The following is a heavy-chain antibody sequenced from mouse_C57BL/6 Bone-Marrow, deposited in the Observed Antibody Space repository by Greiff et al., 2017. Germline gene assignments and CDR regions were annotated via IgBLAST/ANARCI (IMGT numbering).Heavy chain of an antibody. D-gene: IGHD1-1*01. J-gene: IGHJ4*01. CDR3: ARGGTVVATGAMDY. CDR2: ISSGSSTI. V-gene: IGHV5-17*01. CDR1: GFTFSDYG. Sequence: EVKLMESGGGLVKPGGSLKLSCAASGFTFSDYGMHWVRQAPEKGLEWVAYISSGSSTIYYADTVKGRFTISRDNAKNTLFLQRTSLRSEDTAMYYCARGGTVVATGAMDYWGQGTSVTVSS.